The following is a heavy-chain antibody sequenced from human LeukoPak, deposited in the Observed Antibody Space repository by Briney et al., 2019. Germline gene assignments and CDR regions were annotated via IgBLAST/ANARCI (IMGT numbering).Heavy chain of an antibody. CDR1: GFTFSSYW. V-gene: IGHV3-7*04. Sequence: GGSLRLSCAASGFTFSSYWMSWVRQAPGKGLEWVANIKQDGSVKYYGDSVKGRFTISRDNAKNSLYLQLNSLRAEDTAVYYCARAFRDDFWFGLNWGQGTLVTVSS. J-gene: IGHJ4*02. CDR3: ARAFRDDFWFGLN. CDR2: IKQDGSVK. D-gene: IGHD3-3*01.